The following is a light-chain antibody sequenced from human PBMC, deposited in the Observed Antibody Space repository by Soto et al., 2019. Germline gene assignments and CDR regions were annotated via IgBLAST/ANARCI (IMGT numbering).Light chain of an antibody. V-gene: IGKV3-20*01. CDR3: QQYGSSQFT. CDR2: DTS. Sequence: EIVLMQSPGTLSLSPGEGATLSCRASQSVNNNYLAWYQQRPGQAPTVLIFDTSRRATGVPDRFSGSGSGTDFTLRINRVEPGDFAVYYCQQYGSSQFTFGPGTKVNIK. J-gene: IGKJ3*01. CDR1: QSVNNNY.